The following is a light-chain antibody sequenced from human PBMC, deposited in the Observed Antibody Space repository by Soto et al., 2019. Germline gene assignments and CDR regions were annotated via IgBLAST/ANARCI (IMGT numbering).Light chain of an antibody. V-gene: IGKV1-5*03. CDR2: KAS. Sequence: DIQMTQSPSTLSASVGDRVTITCRASQSISTWLAWYQQKPGKAPKLLIYKASSLRNGVPSRLSGSGSETEFTLTIYSLQPDDFASYYCQQYNGYPHTFGQGTKLEIK. CDR3: QQYNGYPHT. J-gene: IGKJ2*01. CDR1: QSISTW.